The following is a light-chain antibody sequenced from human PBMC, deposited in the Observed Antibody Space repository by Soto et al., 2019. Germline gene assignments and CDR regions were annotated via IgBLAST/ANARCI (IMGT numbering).Light chain of an antibody. Sequence: DILMTQSPSSLSASVGDRVTITCRASQTISSYLNWFQQKPGKAPKLLIYGISNLQSGVPSRFSGSGSGTDFTLTISSLQPEDSATYYCQHAYITPPGFGPGTRLEIK. CDR2: GIS. CDR1: QTISSY. CDR3: QHAYITPPG. J-gene: IGKJ5*01. V-gene: IGKV1-39*01.